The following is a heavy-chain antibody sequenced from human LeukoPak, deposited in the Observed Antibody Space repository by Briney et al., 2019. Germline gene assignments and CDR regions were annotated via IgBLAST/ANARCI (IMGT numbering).Heavy chain of an antibody. CDR1: GFTFSSYA. J-gene: IGHJ6*02. V-gene: IGHV3-23*01. CDR2: ISGSGGST. D-gene: IGHD6-19*01. Sequence: PPGGSLRLSCAASGFTFSSYAMSWVRQAPGKGLEWVSAISGSGGSTYYADSVKGRFTISRDNSKNTLYLQMNSLRAEDTAVYYCAKMGGAVVFLPMDVWGQGTTVTVSS. CDR3: AKMGGAVVFLPMDV.